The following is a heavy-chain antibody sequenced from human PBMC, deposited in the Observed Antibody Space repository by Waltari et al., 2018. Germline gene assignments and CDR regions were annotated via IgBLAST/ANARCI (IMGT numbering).Heavy chain of an antibody. Sequence: QVQLVQSGAEVKKPGSSVKVSCKASGGTFSSYAISWVRPAPGQGLEWMGGIIPIFGTANYAQKFQGRVTITADESTSTAYMELSSLRSEDTAVYYCARDPCSSTSCSPEYFDYWGQGTLVTVSS. D-gene: IGHD2-2*01. V-gene: IGHV1-69*01. CDR1: GGTFSSYA. CDR2: IIPIFGTA. CDR3: ARDPCSSTSCSPEYFDY. J-gene: IGHJ4*02.